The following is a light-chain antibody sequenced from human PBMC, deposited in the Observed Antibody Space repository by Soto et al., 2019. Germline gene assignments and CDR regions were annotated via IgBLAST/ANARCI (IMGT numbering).Light chain of an antibody. CDR1: QSVSNY. Sequence: EIVLTQSPATLSLSPGERATLSCRASQSVSNYLAWYQQSPGQAPRLLIYDAYNRAAGIPARFSGSGSGTDFTLTISSLETEHFAVYFYQQRRSWHPLITFGPGTKVDIK. CDR2: DAY. V-gene: IGKV3-11*01. CDR3: QQRRSWHPLIT. J-gene: IGKJ3*01.